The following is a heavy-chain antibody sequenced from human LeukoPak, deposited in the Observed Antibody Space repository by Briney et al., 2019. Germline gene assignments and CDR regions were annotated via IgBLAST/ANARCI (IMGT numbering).Heavy chain of an antibody. CDR3: AKGYSSGWYYFDY. J-gene: IGHJ4*02. V-gene: IGHV3-66*01. Sequence: QTGGSLRLSCAASGFTVSSNFMSWVRQAPGKGLEWVSVIHTGGSTNYAGSVKDRFTISRDNSKNTLYLQMNSLRAEDTAVYYCAKGYSSGWYYFDYWGQGTLVTVSS. CDR1: GFTVSSNF. CDR2: IHTGGST. D-gene: IGHD6-19*01.